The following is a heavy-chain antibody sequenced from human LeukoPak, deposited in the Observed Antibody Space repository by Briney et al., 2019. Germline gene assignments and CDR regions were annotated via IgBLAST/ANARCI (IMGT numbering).Heavy chain of an antibody. J-gene: IGHJ4*02. CDR2: ISSSSSYI. Sequence: GGSLRLSCAASGFTFSSYSMNWVRQAPGKGLEWVSSISSSSSYIYYADSVKGRFTISRDNAKNSLYLQMNSLRAEDTAVYYCARAGLVGATPFDYWGQGTLVTVSS. D-gene: IGHD1-26*01. CDR3: ARAGLVGATPFDY. CDR1: GFTFSSYS. V-gene: IGHV3-21*01.